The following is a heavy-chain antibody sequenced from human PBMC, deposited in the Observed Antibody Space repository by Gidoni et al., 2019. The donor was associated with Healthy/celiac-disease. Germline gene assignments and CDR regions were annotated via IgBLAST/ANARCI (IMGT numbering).Heavy chain of an antibody. J-gene: IGHJ4*02. Sequence: EVQLVESGGGLVQPGGSLKLSCAASGFTFSGSAMHGVRQASGKGLEWVGRIRSKANSYAKAYAASVKGRFTISRDDSKNTAYLQMNSLKTEDTAVYYCTSSSSSIDYWGQGTLVTVSS. CDR2: IRSKANSYAK. V-gene: IGHV3-73*01. CDR1: GFTFSGSA. D-gene: IGHD6-13*01. CDR3: TSSSSSIDY.